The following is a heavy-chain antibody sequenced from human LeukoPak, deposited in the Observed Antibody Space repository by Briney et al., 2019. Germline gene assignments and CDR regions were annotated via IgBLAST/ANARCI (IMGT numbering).Heavy chain of an antibody. D-gene: IGHD1-1*01. CDR3: ARLDNWNDGDFDY. CDR2: IYYSGST. V-gene: IGHV4-34*01. Sequence: PSETLSLTCAVYGGSFSGYYWSWIRQPPGKGLEWIGSIYYSGSTYYNPSLKSRVTISVDTSKNQFSLKLSSVTAADTAVYYCARLDNWNDGDFDYWGQGTLVTVSS. J-gene: IGHJ4*02. CDR1: GGSFSGYY.